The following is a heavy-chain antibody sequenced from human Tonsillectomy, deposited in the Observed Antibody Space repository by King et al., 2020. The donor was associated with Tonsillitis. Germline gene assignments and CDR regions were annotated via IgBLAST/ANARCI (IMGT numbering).Heavy chain of an antibody. CDR3: ARGCAWELLRIDY. V-gene: IGHV4-34*01. CDR2: INHSGST. CDR1: GGSFSGYQ. J-gene: IGHJ4*02. Sequence: VQLQQWGAGLLKPSETLSLTCAVYGGSFSGYQWSWIRQPPGKGLEWIGEINHSGSTNYNPSLKSRVTISVDTSKNQFSLKLNSLTAADTAVYYCARGCAWELLRIDYWGQGTLVTVSS. D-gene: IGHD1-26*01.